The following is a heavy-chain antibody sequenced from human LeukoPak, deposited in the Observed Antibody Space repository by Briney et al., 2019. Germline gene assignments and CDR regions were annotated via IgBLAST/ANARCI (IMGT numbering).Heavy chain of an antibody. J-gene: IGHJ6*02. D-gene: IGHD5-18*01. V-gene: IGHV3-23*01. CDR3: AREKDTAMAYYYYYGMDV. CDR1: GFTLSSYA. Sequence: GGSLRLSCAASGFTLSSYAMSWVRQAPGKGLEWVSSISASGGGTYYADSVKGRFTISRDNAKNSLYLQMNSLRAEDTAVYYCAREKDTAMAYYYYYGMDVWGQGTTVTVSS. CDR2: ISASGGGT.